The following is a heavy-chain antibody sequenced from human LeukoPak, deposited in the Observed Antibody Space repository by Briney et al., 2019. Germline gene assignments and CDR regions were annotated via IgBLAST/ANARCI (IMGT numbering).Heavy chain of an antibody. V-gene: IGHV3-30*03. CDR2: ISYDGSNK. CDR1: GFTFSSYG. CDR3: ASSGGAFDI. J-gene: IGHJ3*02. Sequence: GGSLRLSCAASGFTFSSYGMHWVCQAPGKGLEWVAVISYDGSNKYYADSVKGRFTISRDNSKNTLYLQMNSLRAEDTAVYYCASSGGAFDIWGQGTMVTVSS. D-gene: IGHD1-26*01.